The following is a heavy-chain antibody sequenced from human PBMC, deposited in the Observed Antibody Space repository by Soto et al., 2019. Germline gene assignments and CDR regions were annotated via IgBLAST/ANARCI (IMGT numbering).Heavy chain of an antibody. CDR1: GFTLRRYA. CDR3: ARLRYFYERRGGNSCLI. D-gene: IGHD3-10*01. V-gene: IGHV3-23*01. Sequence: GQSLRHSCAASGFTLRRYAMIWGRQAPGKGLEWVSAISGSGGSTYYADSVKGRFTISRDNSKNTLSLQMNSLRAEDTAVYYCARLRYFYERRGGNSCLIWCQGPMVTGSS. J-gene: IGHJ3*02. CDR2: ISGSGGST.